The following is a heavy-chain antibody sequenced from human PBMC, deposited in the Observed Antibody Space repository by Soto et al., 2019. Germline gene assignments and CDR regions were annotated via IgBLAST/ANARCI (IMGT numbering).Heavy chain of an antibody. CDR2: ISARGGSS. D-gene: IGHD5-12*01. V-gene: IGHV3-23*01. J-gene: IGHJ4*02. Sequence: VQLLESGGGLVQPGGSLRLSCAASGFSFSSYAMVWVRQAPGKGLEWVSVISARGGSSYFGDSVKGRFTISRDNSKNLLSLEMNSLRAEDTAIYFCAKGSIEYSASVDNWGQGTLVLVSS. CDR3: AKGSIEYSASVDN. CDR1: GFSFSSYA.